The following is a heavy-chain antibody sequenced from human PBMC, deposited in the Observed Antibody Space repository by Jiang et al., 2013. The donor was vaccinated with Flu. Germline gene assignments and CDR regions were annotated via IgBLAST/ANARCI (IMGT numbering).Heavy chain of an antibody. CDR2: IYYSGST. Sequence: TLSLTCTVSGGSISSSSYYWGWIRQPPGKGLEWIGSIYYSGSTYYNPSLKSRVTISVDTSKNQFSLKLSSVTAADTAVYYCARGPPIAVAVDYWGQGTLVTVSS. D-gene: IGHD6-19*01. CDR3: ARGPPIAVAVDY. CDR1: GGSISSSSYY. V-gene: IGHV4-39*07. J-gene: IGHJ4*02.